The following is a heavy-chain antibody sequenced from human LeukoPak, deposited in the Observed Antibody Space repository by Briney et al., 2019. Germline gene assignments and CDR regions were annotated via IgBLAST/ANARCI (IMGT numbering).Heavy chain of an antibody. V-gene: IGHV3-30*01. D-gene: IGHD1-14*01. J-gene: IGHJ3*02. CDR3: ARGNHVGAFDI. Sequence: PGGSLRLSCAASGFTFSSYAMHWVRQAPGKGLEWVAVISYDGSNKYYADSVKGRFTISRDNSKNTLYLQMNSLRAEDTAVYYCARGNHVGAFDIWGQGTMVTVSS. CDR2: ISYDGSNK. CDR1: GFTFSSYA.